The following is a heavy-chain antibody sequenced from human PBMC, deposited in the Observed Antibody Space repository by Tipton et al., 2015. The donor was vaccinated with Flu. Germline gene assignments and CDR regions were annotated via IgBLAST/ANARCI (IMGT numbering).Heavy chain of an antibody. CDR2: IYPAYSET. J-gene: IGHJ4*02. V-gene: IGHV5-51*01. CDR1: GYSFTNYW. CDR3: VRQPHFSGSGYPPEFDF. Sequence: QLVQSGAEVKKSGESLKISCEGSGYSFTNYWIGWVRQMPGKGLEWMGIIYPAYSETRYSPSFQGQVTISADKSISSAYLQWSSLKASDTAMYYCVRQPHFSGSGYPPEFDFWGQGTLVIVSS. D-gene: IGHD3-22*01.